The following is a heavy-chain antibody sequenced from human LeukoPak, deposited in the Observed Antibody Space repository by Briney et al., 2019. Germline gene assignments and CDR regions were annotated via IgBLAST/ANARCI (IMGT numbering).Heavy chain of an antibody. J-gene: IGHJ4*02. CDR3: AREGDDTFGTLFDY. CDR1: GFTFSDFY. CDR2: IKQDGSEK. Sequence: GGSLRLSCAASGFTFSDFYMSWVRQAPGKGLEWVANIKQDGSEKYYVDSVKGRFTISRDNAKNSLYLQMNSLRAEDTAVYYCAREGDDTFGTLFDYWGQGTLVTVSS. D-gene: IGHD3-16*01. V-gene: IGHV3-7*01.